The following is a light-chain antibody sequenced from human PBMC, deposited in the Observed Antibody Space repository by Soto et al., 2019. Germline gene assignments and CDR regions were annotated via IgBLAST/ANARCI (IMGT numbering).Light chain of an antibody. Sequence: QSALTQPRSVSGSPGQSVTISCTGTSSDVGGYNYVSWYQQHPGKAPKLMIDDVSKRPSGVPDRFSGSKSGNTASLTISGLQAEDEADYYCCSYAGSYVVFGGGTKLTVL. CDR3: CSYAGSYVV. CDR1: SSDVGGYNY. J-gene: IGLJ2*01. CDR2: DVS. V-gene: IGLV2-11*01.